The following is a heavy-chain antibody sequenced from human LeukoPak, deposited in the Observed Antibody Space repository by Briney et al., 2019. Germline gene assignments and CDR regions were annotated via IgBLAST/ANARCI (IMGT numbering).Heavy chain of an antibody. CDR1: GFTFSSYA. CDR3: AKDVDYDSSGYHFDY. J-gene: IGHJ4*02. D-gene: IGHD3-22*01. Sequence: GGSLRLSCAASGFTFSSYAMHWVRQAPGKGLEWVAVISYDGSNKYYADSVKGRFTISRDNSKNTLYLQMNSLRAEDTAVYYCAKDVDYDSSGYHFDYWGQGTLVTVSS. V-gene: IGHV3-30*04. CDR2: ISYDGSNK.